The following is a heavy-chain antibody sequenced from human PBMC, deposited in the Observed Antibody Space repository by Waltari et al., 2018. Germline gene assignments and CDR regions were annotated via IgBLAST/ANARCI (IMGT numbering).Heavy chain of an antibody. CDR1: GGSFRDYF. Sequence: QVQLQQWGAGLLTPSETLSLTCAVYGGSFRDYFWSWIRQPPGKGLEWIGEINHSGSTDYNPSLKSRVTISVDTSKNQLSLRLTSVTAADTAVYYCARSPNWRIAARPFDYWGQGTLVTVSS. J-gene: IGHJ4*02. CDR3: ARSPNWRIAARPFDY. D-gene: IGHD6-6*01. CDR2: INHSGST. V-gene: IGHV4-34*01.